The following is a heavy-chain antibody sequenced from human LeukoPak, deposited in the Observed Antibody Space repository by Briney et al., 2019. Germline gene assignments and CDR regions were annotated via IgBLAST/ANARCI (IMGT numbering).Heavy chain of an antibody. V-gene: IGHV1-2*02. CDR2: INPNSGGT. J-gene: IGHJ1*01. CDR3: AREDSSGYSSVGYFQH. D-gene: IGHD3-22*01. Sequence: ASVKVSRKASGYTFTGYYMHWVRQAPGQGLEWMGWINPNSGGTNYAQKFQGRVTMTRDTSISTAYMELSRLRSDDTAVYYCAREDSSGYSSVGYFQHWGQGTLVTVSS. CDR1: GYTFTGYY.